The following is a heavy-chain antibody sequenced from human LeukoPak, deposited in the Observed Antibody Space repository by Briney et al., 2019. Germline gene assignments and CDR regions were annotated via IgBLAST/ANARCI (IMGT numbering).Heavy chain of an antibody. CDR3: ARPYYYDSRIDP. Sequence: SQTLSLTCTVSGGSFSSGDSYWSWIRQPPGKGLEWVGYIYYSGSAYYNPSLRSRVTKSVDMSKNQFSLKLSSVTAADTAVYYCARPYYYDSRIDPWGQGTLVTVSS. CDR2: IYYSGSA. V-gene: IGHV4-30-4*08. CDR1: GGSFSSGDSY. D-gene: IGHD3-22*01. J-gene: IGHJ5*02.